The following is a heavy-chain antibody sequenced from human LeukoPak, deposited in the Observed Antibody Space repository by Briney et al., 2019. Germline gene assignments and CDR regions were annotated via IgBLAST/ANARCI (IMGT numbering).Heavy chain of an antibody. Sequence: GGSLRLSCAASGFTFSSYWMHWVRQAPGKGLVWVSRINSDGSSTNYADSVKGRFTISRDNAKNTLYLQMNSLRAEDTAVYYCARGKSRQPLRFLEWLWDYFDYWGQGTLVTVSS. CDR2: INSDGSST. CDR1: GFTFSSYW. D-gene: IGHD3-3*01. V-gene: IGHV3-74*01. CDR3: ARGKSRQPLRFLEWLWDYFDY. J-gene: IGHJ4*02.